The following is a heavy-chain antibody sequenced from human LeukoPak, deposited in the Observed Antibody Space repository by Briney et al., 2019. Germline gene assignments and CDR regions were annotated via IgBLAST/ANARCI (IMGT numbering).Heavy chain of an antibody. D-gene: IGHD4-11*01. Sequence: GGSLRLSCAASGFTFSSYGMHWVRQAPGKGLEWVAFIRYDGSNKYYADSVKGRFTISRDNSKNTLYLQMNSLRAEDTAVYYCAKPYSNYRYYFDYWGQGTLVTVSS. V-gene: IGHV3-30*02. CDR1: GFTFSSYG. J-gene: IGHJ4*02. CDR2: IRYDGSNK. CDR3: AKPYSNYRYYFDY.